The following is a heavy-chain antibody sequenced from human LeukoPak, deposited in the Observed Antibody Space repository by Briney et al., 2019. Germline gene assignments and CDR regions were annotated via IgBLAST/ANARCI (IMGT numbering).Heavy chain of an antibody. J-gene: IGHJ4*02. CDR2: ISGSGGCA. D-gene: IGHD3-10*01. CDR1: GFTFSSYA. CDR3: AKTVSGSYSYQGGDY. V-gene: IGHV3-23*01. Sequence: GGSLRLSCAASGFTFSSYAMTWVRQAPGKGLEWVSAISGSGGCAYYADSVKGRFTISRDNSKNTLYLQMNSLRAEDTAVYYCAKTVSGSYSYQGGDYWGQGTLATVSA.